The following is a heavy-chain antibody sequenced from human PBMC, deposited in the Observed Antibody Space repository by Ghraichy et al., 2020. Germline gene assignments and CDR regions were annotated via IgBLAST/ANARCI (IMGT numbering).Heavy chain of an antibody. D-gene: IGHD3-22*01. CDR3: AKMLDYYDSSGYYYDY. CDR2: IRYDGSNK. V-gene: IGHV3-30*02. CDR1: GFTFSSYG. J-gene: IGHJ4*02. Sequence: GGSLRLSCAASGFTFSSYGMHWVRQAPGKGLEWVAFIRYDGSNKYYADSVKGRFTISRDNSKNTLYLQMNSLRAEDTAVYYCAKMLDYYDSSGYYYDYWGQGTLVTVSS.